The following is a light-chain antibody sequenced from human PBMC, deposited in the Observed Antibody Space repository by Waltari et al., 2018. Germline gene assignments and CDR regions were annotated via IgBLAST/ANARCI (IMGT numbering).Light chain of an antibody. Sequence: SLELTQPISVSVALGQTATISCGETIGSKYVHWYQQKPGRAPVLVIYRDDNRPSGISERFSGSNSGKTATLTSSRAQAGDEAEYYCQVWDSSTALYVFGTGTKVTVL. CDR3: QVWDSSTALYV. V-gene: IGLV3-9*01. CDR1: IGSKY. J-gene: IGLJ1*01. CDR2: RDD.